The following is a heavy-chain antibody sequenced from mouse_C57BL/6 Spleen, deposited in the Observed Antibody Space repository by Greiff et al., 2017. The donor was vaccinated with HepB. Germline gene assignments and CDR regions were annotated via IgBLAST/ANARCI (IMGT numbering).Heavy chain of an antibody. CDR3: ARGDGSSPAWFAY. CDR2: IYPGDGDT. D-gene: IGHD1-1*01. V-gene: IGHV1-82*01. Sequence: VQLQQSGPELVKPGASVKISCKASGYAFSSSWMNWVKQRPGKGLEWIGRIYPGDGDTNYNGKFKGKATLTADKSSSTAYMQLSSLTSEDSAVYCCARGDGSSPAWFAYWGQGTLVTVSA. J-gene: IGHJ3*01. CDR1: GYAFSSSW.